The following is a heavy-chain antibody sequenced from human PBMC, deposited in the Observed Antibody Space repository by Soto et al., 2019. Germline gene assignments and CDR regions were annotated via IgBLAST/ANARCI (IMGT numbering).Heavy chain of an antibody. CDR3: AKEGGNHYYYAMDV. V-gene: IGHV6-1*01. Sequence: PSQTLSLTCAISGDSVSSNSAAWSWIRQSPSRGLEWLGRTFYRSKWYNDYAVSVKGRITINPDTSKNQFSLQLNSVTPEDTAVYYCAKEGGNHYYYAMDVWGQGTKVTVSS. CDR1: GDSVSSNSAA. D-gene: IGHD1-26*01. CDR2: TFYRSKWYN. J-gene: IGHJ6*02.